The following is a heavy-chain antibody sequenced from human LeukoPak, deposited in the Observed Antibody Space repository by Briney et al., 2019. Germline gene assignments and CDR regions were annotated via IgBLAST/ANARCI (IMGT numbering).Heavy chain of an antibody. CDR2: IYYSGNT. Sequence: SETLSLTCTVSGDSISSSRYYWGWIRQAPGTGLEWIGSIYYSGNTYYNPSLKSRVTISVDTSKNQFSLKLSSVTAADTAVYYCARGYCSGGSCYSYYYYNYMDVWGKGTTVTVSS. J-gene: IGHJ6*03. V-gene: IGHV4-39*07. CDR1: GDSISSSRYY. D-gene: IGHD2-15*01. CDR3: ARGYCSGGSCYSYYYYNYMDV.